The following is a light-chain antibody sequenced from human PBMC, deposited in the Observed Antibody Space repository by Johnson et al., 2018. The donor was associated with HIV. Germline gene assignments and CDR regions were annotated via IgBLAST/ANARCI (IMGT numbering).Light chain of an antibody. Sequence: QSVLTQPPSVSAAPGQKVTISCSGTSSNIGNHYVSWYQLLPGTAPKLLIYDNNQRPSGIPDRFSVSKSGTSATLGITVLQTEDEAEYYCGTWDSSLSAYVFGTGTKVTVL. CDR3: GTWDSSLSAYV. CDR2: DNN. V-gene: IGLV1-51*01. CDR1: SSNIGNHY. J-gene: IGLJ1*01.